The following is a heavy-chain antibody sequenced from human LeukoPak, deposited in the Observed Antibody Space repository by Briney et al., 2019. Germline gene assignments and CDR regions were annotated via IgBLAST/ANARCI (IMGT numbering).Heavy chain of an antibody. Sequence: GGSLRLSCAASGFTFSSYEMNWVRQSPGKGLEWVSYISSSSTTKYYADSAKGRFTISRDNAKNSLYLQMNSLRVEDTAVYYCARGISSTVTTLWGQGTLVTVSS. V-gene: IGHV3-48*03. CDR3: ARGISSTVTTL. CDR1: GFTFSSYE. J-gene: IGHJ4*02. CDR2: ISSSSTTK. D-gene: IGHD4-17*01.